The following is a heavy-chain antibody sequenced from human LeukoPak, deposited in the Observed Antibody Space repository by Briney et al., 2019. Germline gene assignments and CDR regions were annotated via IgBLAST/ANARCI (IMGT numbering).Heavy chain of an antibody. CDR1: GFTVSSNY. D-gene: IGHD1-26*01. Sequence: GGSLRLSCAASGFTVSSNYMSWVRQAPGKGLEWVSVIYSGGSTYYADSVKGRFTISRDNSKNTLYLQMNSLRAEDTAVYYCARFLDGVGATRNFDYWGQGTLVTVSS. CDR2: IYSGGST. J-gene: IGHJ4*02. CDR3: ARFLDGVGATRNFDY. V-gene: IGHV3-53*01.